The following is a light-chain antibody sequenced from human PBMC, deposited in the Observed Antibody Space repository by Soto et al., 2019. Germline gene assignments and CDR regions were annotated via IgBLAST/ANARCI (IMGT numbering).Light chain of an antibody. CDR2: GNS. CDR1: SSNIGAGYD. V-gene: IGLV1-40*01. J-gene: IGLJ1*01. Sequence: QSVLTQPPSVSGAPGERVTISCTGSSSNIGAGYDVHWYQKLPGTAPKLLIYGNSNRPSGVPDRFSGSKSGTSASLAITGLQAEDEADYYCQSYDSSLSGSEVFGTG. CDR3: QSYDSSLSGSEV.